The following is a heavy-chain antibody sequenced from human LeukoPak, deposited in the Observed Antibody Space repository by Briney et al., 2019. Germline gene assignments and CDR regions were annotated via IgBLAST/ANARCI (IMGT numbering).Heavy chain of an antibody. Sequence: PSEPLSLTCTVSGGSISGSYWSWLRQPTGKGLEWIGYIYYSETTNYNPSLKSRVTISVDTSKKRFSLKLSSVTAADTAVYYCARLPTDSSSDHYWGQGTLVTVSS. D-gene: IGHD6-6*01. V-gene: IGHV4-59*08. CDR2: IYYSETT. CDR3: ARLPTDSSSDHY. CDR1: GGSISGSY. J-gene: IGHJ4*02.